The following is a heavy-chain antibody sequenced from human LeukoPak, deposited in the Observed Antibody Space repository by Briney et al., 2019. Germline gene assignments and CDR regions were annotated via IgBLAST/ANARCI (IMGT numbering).Heavy chain of an antibody. CDR3: ARKGPATIADY. D-gene: IGHD4-11*01. J-gene: IGHJ4*02. Sequence: GSLRLSCAASGFTFSSYWMSWVRQAPGKGLEWIGEIHHSVGTNYNPSLKSRVAISMDKSKNQFSLDVTSVTAADTAMYYCARKGPATIADYWGRGTLVTVSS. CDR1: GFTFSSYW. CDR2: IHHSVGT. V-gene: IGHV4-4*02.